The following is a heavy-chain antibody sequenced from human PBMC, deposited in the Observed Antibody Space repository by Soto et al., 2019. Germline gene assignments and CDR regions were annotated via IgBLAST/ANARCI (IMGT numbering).Heavy chain of an antibody. Sequence: GGSLRLSCAASGFTFSSYGMHWVRQAPGKGLEWVAVIWYDGSNKYYADSVKGRFTISRDNSKNTLYLQMNSLRAEDTAVYYCAREGHSDWNRHYYYYYMDVWGKGTTVTVSS. CDR1: GFTFSSYG. J-gene: IGHJ6*03. V-gene: IGHV3-33*01. CDR2: IWYDGSNK. CDR3: AREGHSDWNRHYYYYYMDV. D-gene: IGHD1-1*01.